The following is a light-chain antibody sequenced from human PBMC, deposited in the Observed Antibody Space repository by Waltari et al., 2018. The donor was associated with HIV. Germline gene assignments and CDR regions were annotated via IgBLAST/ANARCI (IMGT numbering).Light chain of an antibody. CDR1: SSNTGSNT. J-gene: IGLJ1*01. V-gene: IGLV1-44*01. CDR3: ATWDDSLNGYV. Sequence: QSVLTQPPSASGTPGQRVNISCSGSSSNTGSNTVNWYQQLPGAAPKLLIYRNNQRPSGVPDRVSGSKSGTSASLAISGLLSEDEADYSCATWDDSLNGYVFGTGTKATVL. CDR2: RNN.